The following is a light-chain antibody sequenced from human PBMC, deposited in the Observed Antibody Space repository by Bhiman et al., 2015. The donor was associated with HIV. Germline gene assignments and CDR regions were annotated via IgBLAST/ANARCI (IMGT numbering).Light chain of an antibody. CDR1: GSDVGGYNH. J-gene: IGLJ1*01. CDR2: EVS. Sequence: QSALTQPASVSGSPGQSITISCTGTGSDVGGYNHVSWYQQHPGKAPKLMIYEVSKRPSGVSNRFSGSKSGNTASLTISGLQAEDEADYYCSSYAGHNIYVFGTATKVTVL. V-gene: IGLV2-23*02. CDR3: SSYAGHNIYV.